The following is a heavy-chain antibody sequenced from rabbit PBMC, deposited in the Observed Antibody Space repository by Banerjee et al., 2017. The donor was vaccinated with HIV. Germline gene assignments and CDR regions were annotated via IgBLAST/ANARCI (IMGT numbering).Heavy chain of an antibody. CDR3: ARGPFFHTYGYPGGTYVYFNL. CDR1: GIDFSNYG. D-gene: IGHD8-1*01. J-gene: IGHJ4*01. V-gene: IGHV1S43*01. CDR2: IYPDYGST. Sequence: QQQLEESGGGLVKPGGTLTLTCKASGIDFSNYGISWVRQAPGKGLEWIAYIYPDYGSTHYASWVNGRFTISLDNAQNTVTLQMTSLTAADTATYFCARGPFFHTYGYPGGTYVYFNLWGQGTLVT.